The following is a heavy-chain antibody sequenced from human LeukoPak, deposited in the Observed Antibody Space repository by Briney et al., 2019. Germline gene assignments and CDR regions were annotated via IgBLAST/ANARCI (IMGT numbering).Heavy chain of an antibody. V-gene: IGHV1-46*01. CDR1: GYTFTSYY. CDR3: ARELYSYGLDY. D-gene: IGHD5-18*01. CDR2: INPSGGST. J-gene: IGHJ4*02. Sequence: GASVKVSCKASGYTFTSYYMHWVRQAPGQGLEWMGIINPSGGSTSYAQKFQGRVTMTRDTSTSTAYMELSSLRSEDTAVYYCARELYSYGLDYWGQGTLVTVSS.